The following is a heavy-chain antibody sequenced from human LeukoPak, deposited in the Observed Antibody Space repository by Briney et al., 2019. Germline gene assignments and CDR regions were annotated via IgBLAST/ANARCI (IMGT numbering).Heavy chain of an antibody. CDR3: ARRLVTIFGVIISYAFDI. CDR1: GFTFSSYW. V-gene: IGHV3-7*01. J-gene: IGHJ3*02. Sequence: GGSLRLSCAASGFTFSSYWMSWVRQAPGKGLEWVANINQDGSEKYYVDSVRGRFTISRDNAKNSLYLQMNSLRAEDTAVYYCARRLVTIFGVIISYAFDIWGQGTMVTVSS. CDR2: INQDGSEK. D-gene: IGHD3-3*01.